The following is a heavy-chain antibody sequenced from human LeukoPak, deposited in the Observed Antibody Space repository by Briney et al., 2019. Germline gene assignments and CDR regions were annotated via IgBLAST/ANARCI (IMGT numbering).Heavy chain of an antibody. CDR2: INPSGGST. CDR3: ARNSLCSSTSCYSHFDY. V-gene: IGHV1-46*03. Sequence: ASVKVSCKASGYTLTSYYMHLVRQAPGQGLEWMGIINPSGGSTSYAQKFQSRVTMTRDTSTSTVYMEPRSLRSEDTAVYYCARNSLCSSTSCYSHFDYWGQGTLVTVSS. D-gene: IGHD2-2*01. CDR1: GYTLTSYY. J-gene: IGHJ4*02.